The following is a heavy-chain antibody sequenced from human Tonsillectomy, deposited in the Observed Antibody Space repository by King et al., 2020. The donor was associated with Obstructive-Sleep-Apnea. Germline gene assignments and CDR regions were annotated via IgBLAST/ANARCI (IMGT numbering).Heavy chain of an antibody. CDR2: IYYSGST. Sequence: QLQESGPGLVKPSQTLSLTCAVSGGSISSGGYSWSWIRQPPGKGLEWIGYIYYSGSTYYNPSLKSRVTISVDTSKNQFSLKLSSVTAADTVVYYCARTTVKTRMVYWGQGTLVTVSS. J-gene: IGHJ4*02. V-gene: IGHV4-30-4*07. D-gene: IGHD4-17*01. CDR3: ARTTVKTRMVY. CDR1: GGSISSGGYS.